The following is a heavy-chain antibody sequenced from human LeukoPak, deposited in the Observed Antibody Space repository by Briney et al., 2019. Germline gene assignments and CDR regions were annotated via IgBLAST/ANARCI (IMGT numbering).Heavy chain of an antibody. CDR1: GDTFTRYG. J-gene: IGHJ4*02. Sequence: ASVKVSCKASGDTFTRYGIHWVRQAPGQRLEWMGWINAGNGNTKYSQKFQGRVTMTRNTSISTAYMELSSLRSEDTAVYYCARERGGTYYDTSHYYDYWGQGTLVTVSS. D-gene: IGHD3-22*01. CDR3: ARERGGTYYDTSHYYDY. V-gene: IGHV1-3*01. CDR2: INAGNGNT.